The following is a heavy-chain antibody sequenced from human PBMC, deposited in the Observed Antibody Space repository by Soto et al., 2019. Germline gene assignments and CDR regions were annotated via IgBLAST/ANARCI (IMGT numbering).Heavy chain of an antibody. D-gene: IGHD3-22*01. CDR2: IYHSGST. Sequence: SETLSLTCAVSGGSISSGGYSWSWIRQPPGKGLEWIGYIYHSGSTYYNPSLKNRVTISVDRSKNQFSLKLSSVTAADTAVYYCARVYYYDSSGYYHYYFDYWGQGTLVTVSS. CDR1: GGSISSGGYS. J-gene: IGHJ4*02. V-gene: IGHV4-30-2*01. CDR3: ARVYYYDSSGYYHYYFDY.